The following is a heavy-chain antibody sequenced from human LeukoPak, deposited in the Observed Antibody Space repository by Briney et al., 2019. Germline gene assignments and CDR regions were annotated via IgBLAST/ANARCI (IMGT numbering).Heavy chain of an antibody. D-gene: IGHD3-9*01. J-gene: IGHJ4*02. Sequence: ASVKVSCKASGYTFTSYYMHWVRQAPGQGLEWMGTINPSGGSTSYAQKFQGRVTMTRDTSTSTVYMELSSLRSEDTAVYYCARDGGTYYDILTGSDFDYWGQGPLVTVSS. CDR2: INPSGGST. CDR1: GYTFTSYY. CDR3: ARDGGTYYDILTGSDFDY. V-gene: IGHV1-46*01.